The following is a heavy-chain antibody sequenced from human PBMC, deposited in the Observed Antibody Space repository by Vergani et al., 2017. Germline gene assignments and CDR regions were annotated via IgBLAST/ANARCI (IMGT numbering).Heavy chain of an antibody. CDR3: ASNYCSSTSCYTEGGGYMDV. J-gene: IGHJ6*03. CDR1: GYSFTSYW. Sequence: EVQLVQSGAEVKKPGESLKISCKGSGYSFTSYWIGWVRQMPGKGLEWMGIIYPGDSDTRYSPSFQGQVTISADKSISTAYLQWSSLKASDTAMYYCASNYCSSTSCYTEGGGYMDVWGKGTTVTVSS. V-gene: IGHV5-51*03. CDR2: IYPGDSDT. D-gene: IGHD2-2*02.